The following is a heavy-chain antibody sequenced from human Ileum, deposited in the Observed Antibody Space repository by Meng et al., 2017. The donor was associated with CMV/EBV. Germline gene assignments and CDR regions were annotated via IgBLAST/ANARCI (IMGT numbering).Heavy chain of an antibody. J-gene: IGHJ4*02. Sequence: GGSLRLSCAASGFTLSSYSMNWVRQAPGEGLEWVSAISSSSTYIYYADSVKCRFTISRDNARNSLYLQMDSLRAEDTAVYYCATKAVARPFDYWGQGTLVTVSS. CDR2: ISSSSTYI. CDR3: ATKAVARPFDY. CDR1: GFTLSSYS. D-gene: IGHD2-2*01. V-gene: IGHV3-21*01.